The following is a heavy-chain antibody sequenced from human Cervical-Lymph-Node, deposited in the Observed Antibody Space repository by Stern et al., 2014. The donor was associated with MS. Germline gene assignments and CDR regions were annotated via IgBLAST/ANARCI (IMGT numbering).Heavy chain of an antibody. V-gene: IGHV1-2*06. CDR2: INPNSGGT. J-gene: IGHJ5*02. CDR3: ARDYNYYDSSGYYYDNWFDP. CDR1: GYTFTGYY. D-gene: IGHD3-22*01. Sequence: QMQLVQSGAEVKKPGASVKVSCKASGYTFTGYYMHWVRQAPGQGLEWMGRINPNSGGTNYAQKFQGRVTMTRDTSIRTAYMELSRLRSDDTAVYYCARDYNYYDSSGYYYDNWFDPWGQGTLVTVSS.